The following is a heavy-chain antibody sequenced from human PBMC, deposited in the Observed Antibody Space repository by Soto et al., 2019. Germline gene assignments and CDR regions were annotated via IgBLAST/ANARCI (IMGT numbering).Heavy chain of an antibody. CDR3: AKDPRYDSSGIVDY. Sequence: GGSLRLSCAASGFTFDDYAMHWVRQAPGKGLEWVSGISWNSGSIGYADSVKGRFTISRDNAKNSLYLQMNSLRAEDTALYYCAKDPRYDSSGIVDYWGQGTLVTVSS. CDR2: ISWNSGSI. V-gene: IGHV3-9*01. J-gene: IGHJ4*02. D-gene: IGHD3-22*01. CDR1: GFTFDDYA.